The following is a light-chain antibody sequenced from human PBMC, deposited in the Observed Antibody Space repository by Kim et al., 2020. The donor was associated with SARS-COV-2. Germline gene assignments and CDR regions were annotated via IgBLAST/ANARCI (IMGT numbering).Light chain of an antibody. CDR2: EVS. V-gene: IGLV2-8*01. Sequence: QSALTQPPSASGSPGQSVTISCTGTSSDVGGNKFVSWYQQHPGKAPKLMIYEVSQRPSGVPDRFSGSRSGNTASLTVSGLQAEDEADYYCSSNADSNNFLVFGGGTQLTVL. CDR1: SSDVGGNKF. J-gene: IGLJ2*01. CDR3: SSNADSNNFLV.